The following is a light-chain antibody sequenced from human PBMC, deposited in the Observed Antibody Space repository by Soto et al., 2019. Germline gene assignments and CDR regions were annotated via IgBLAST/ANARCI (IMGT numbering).Light chain of an antibody. Sequence: EIVMPLCAATLSGSDGERATLSWGASQSVNSNLAWYQQKPGQAPRLLIYGASARATGIPARFSGSGSATEFTLTIGSLESEDFALYYCRQYNNWPLLTFGQGTRLEIK. V-gene: IGKV3-15*01. CDR3: RQYNNWPLLT. CDR1: QSVNSN. CDR2: GAS. J-gene: IGKJ5*01.